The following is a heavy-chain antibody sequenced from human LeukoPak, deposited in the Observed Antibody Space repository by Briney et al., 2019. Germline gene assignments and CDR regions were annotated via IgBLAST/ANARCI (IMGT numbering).Heavy chain of an antibody. Sequence: GGSLRLSCAASGFTFSSTWMHWVRQVPGKELVWVARIESDGSRTTYAESVKGRFTISRDNAKNTLNLQMNSLRAEDTAVYYCARDLGQYHDTSDNWFDPWGQGTLVTVSS. CDR2: IESDGSRT. CDR1: GFTFSSTW. D-gene: IGHD3-22*01. V-gene: IGHV3-74*03. J-gene: IGHJ5*02. CDR3: ARDLGQYHDTSDNWFDP.